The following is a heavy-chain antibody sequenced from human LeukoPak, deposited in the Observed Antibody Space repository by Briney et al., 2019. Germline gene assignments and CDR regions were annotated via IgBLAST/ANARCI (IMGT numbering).Heavy chain of an antibody. CDR3: AKDRGYSYGYFDY. D-gene: IGHD5-18*01. J-gene: IGHJ4*02. Sequence: GGSLRLSCAASRFTFSSYGMHWVRQAPGNALEWMALISYDGSNKYYKDSVKGRFTISRDNSKTTLYLKMDSLRAEDTAVYYCAKDRGYSYGYFDYWGQGTLVTVSS. V-gene: IGHV3-30*18. CDR2: ISYDGSNK. CDR1: RFTFSSYG.